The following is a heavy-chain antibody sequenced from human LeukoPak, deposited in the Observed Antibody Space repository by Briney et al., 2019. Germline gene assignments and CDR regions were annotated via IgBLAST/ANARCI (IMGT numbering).Heavy chain of an antibody. J-gene: IGHJ3*02. Sequence: SETLSLTCTVSGGSISSYYWSWIRQPPGKGLEWIWYIYYSGRTNYNPSIKSRVTISVDTSKNQFPLNLSSVTAAGTAVYYCARDSSYSSVSVRDAFDIWGQGTMVTVSS. D-gene: IGHD6-19*01. CDR2: IYYSGRT. V-gene: IGHV4-59*01. CDR3: ARDSSYSSVSVRDAFDI. CDR1: GGSISSYY.